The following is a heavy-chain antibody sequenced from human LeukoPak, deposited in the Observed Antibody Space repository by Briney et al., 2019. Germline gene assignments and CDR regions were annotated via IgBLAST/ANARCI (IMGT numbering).Heavy chain of an antibody. Sequence: PRGSLRLSCAASGFTFSSYGMHWVRQAPGKGLEWVAFIRYDGSNKYYADSVKGRFTISRDNSKNTLYLQMNSLRAEDTAVYYCARGQWLVLDAFDIWGQGTMVTVSS. CDR2: IRYDGSNK. J-gene: IGHJ3*02. D-gene: IGHD6-19*01. CDR1: GFTFSSYG. V-gene: IGHV3-30*02. CDR3: ARGQWLVLDAFDI.